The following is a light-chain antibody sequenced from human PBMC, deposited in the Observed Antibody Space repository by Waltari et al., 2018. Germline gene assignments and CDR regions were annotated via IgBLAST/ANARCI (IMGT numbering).Light chain of an antibody. J-gene: IGKJ1*01. CDR3: QKYDSVPWT. CDR1: QDIKSY. CDR2: LAS. Sequence: DIQMTQSPASLSASVGDRVTITCRASQDIKSYLAWYQQKPGKVPTGVIYLASILLSGVPSRFSGSRSGTDFTLTISSLQPEDVATYYCQKYDSVPWTFGQGTKVEIK. V-gene: IGKV1-27*01.